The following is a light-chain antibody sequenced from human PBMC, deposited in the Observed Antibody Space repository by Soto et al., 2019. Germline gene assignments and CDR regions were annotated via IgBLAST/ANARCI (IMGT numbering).Light chain of an antibody. V-gene: IGKV1-5*03. CDR3: QQYNSYTWT. Sequence: DIQVTQGPSTLSASVADTFTLPCRATESISIWLAWYPQKPGKAPNILINKASSLQSEVPSRFRGSGSGTEFTLTITSLEPDDFETYYCQQYNSYTWTFGQGTKVDIK. CDR1: ESISIW. CDR2: KAS. J-gene: IGKJ1*01.